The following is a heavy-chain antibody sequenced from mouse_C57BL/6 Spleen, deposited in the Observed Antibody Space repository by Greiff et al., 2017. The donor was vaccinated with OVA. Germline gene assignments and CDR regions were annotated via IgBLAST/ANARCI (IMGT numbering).Heavy chain of an antibody. CDR2: ISSGSSTI. CDR1: GFTFSDYG. Sequence: EVKLEESGGGLVKPGGSLKLSCAASGFTFSDYGMHWVRQAPEKGLEWVAYISSGSSTIYYADTVKGRFTISRDNAKNTLFLQMTSLRSEDTAMYYCARGGYDAEFAYWGQGTLVTVSA. CDR3: ARGGYDAEFAY. V-gene: IGHV5-17*01. J-gene: IGHJ3*01. D-gene: IGHD2-2*01.